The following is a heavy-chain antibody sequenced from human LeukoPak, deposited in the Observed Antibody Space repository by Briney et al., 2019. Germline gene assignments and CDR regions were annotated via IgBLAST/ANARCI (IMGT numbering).Heavy chain of an antibody. CDR1: VFTFSSYS. D-gene: IGHD5-24*01. CDR3: APLEMATAFDI. CDR2: ISSSSSTI. Sequence: PGGSLRLSSAASVFTFSSYSMKSVRQAPREGLEWVSYISSSSSTIYYADPVKGRFTISRDNAKNSLYLQMNSLRAEDTAVYYCAPLEMATAFDIWGQETMVTVSS. V-gene: IGHV3-48*04. J-gene: IGHJ3*02.